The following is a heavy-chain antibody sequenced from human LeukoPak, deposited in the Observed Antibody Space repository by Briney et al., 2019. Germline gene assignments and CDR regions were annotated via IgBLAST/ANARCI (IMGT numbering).Heavy chain of an antibody. CDR3: ARAQAYYYYYGMDV. CDR1: GFTFSSYW. CDR2: IKQDGSEK. Sequence: GGSLRLSCAASGFTFSSYWMSWVRQAPGKGLEWVAHIKQDGSEKYYVDSVKGRFTISRDNAKNSLYLQMNSLRAEDTAVYYCARAQAYYYYYGMDVWGQGTTVTVSS. V-gene: IGHV3-7*01. J-gene: IGHJ6*02.